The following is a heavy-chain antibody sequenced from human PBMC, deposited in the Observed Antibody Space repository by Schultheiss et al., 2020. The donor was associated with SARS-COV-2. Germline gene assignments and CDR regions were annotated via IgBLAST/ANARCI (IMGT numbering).Heavy chain of an antibody. CDR2: IYYSGST. Sequence: SETLSLTCTVSGVSISSYYWSWIRQPPGKGLEWIGYIYYSGSTNYNPSLKSRVTISVDTSKNQFSLKLSSVTAADTAVYYCAGGLLWFGVEYGMDVWGQGTTVTVSS. CDR3: AGGLLWFGVEYGMDV. J-gene: IGHJ6*02. D-gene: IGHD3-10*01. V-gene: IGHV4-59*01. CDR1: GVSISSYY.